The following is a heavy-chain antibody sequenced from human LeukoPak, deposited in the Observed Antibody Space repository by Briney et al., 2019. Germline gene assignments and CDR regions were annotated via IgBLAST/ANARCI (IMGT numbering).Heavy chain of an antibody. Sequence: SETLSLTCAVYGGSFSDYYWSWIRKPPGKGLEWIGEINHSGSTNYNPSLKSRVTISVDTSKNQFSLKLSSVTAADTAVYYCAGSIAARLDYWGQGTLVTVSS. J-gene: IGHJ4*02. V-gene: IGHV4-34*01. CDR3: AGSIAARLDY. CDR1: GGSFSDYY. D-gene: IGHD6-6*01. CDR2: INHSGST.